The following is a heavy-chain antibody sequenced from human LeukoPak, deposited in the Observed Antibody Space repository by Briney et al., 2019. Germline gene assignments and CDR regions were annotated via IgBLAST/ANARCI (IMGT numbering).Heavy chain of an antibody. D-gene: IGHD1-1*01. CDR1: GGSISCGDYY. CDR3: ARAPATGRLHFDY. Sequence: SQTLSLTCTVSGGSISCGDYYWSWIRQPPGKGLEWIGYIYYSGSTYYNPSLKSRVTISVDTSKNQFSLKLSSVTAADTAVYYCARAPATGRLHFDYWGQGTLVTVSS. CDR2: IYYSGST. J-gene: IGHJ4*02. V-gene: IGHV4-30-4*08.